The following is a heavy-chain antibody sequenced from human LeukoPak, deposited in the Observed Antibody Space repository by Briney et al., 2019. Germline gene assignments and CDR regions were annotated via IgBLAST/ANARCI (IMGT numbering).Heavy chain of an antibody. V-gene: IGHV1-2*02. J-gene: IGHJ4*02. CDR2: INPNSGGT. Sequence: EASVKVSCKASGYTFTGYYMHWVRQAPGQGLEWMGWINPNSGGTNYAQKFQGRVTMTRDTSISTAYVELSRLTSDDPAIYYCARKDYFDYWGQGTLVTVSS. CDR3: ARKDYFDY. CDR1: GYTFTGYY.